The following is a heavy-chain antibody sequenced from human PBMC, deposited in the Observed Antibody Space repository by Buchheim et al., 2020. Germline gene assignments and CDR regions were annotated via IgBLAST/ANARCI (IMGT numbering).Heavy chain of an antibody. J-gene: IGHJ5*02. CDR2: ISGSSGST. Sequence: EVQLLESGGGLVQPGGSLRLSCAASGFTFSSYAMSWVRQAPGKGLEWVSAISGSSGSTYYADSVKGRFTISRDNSKNTLYLQMNSLRAEDTAVYYCAKKGNYYDSSGYYSWFDPWGQGTL. CDR3: AKKGNYYDSSGYYSWFDP. D-gene: IGHD3-22*01. CDR1: GFTFSSYA. V-gene: IGHV3-23*01.